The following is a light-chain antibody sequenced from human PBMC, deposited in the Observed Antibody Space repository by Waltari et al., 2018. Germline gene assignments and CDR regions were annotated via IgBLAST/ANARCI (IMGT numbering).Light chain of an antibody. V-gene: IGKV2-29*03. CDR2: EVS. Sequence: DVVMTQTPLSLSVTPGQPASISCKSSQSHLSSYGKAYLYWYLQRPGQSPQLLIYEVSSRFSGVPDRFSGSGSETDFTLKISRVDAEDVGIYYCMQATHLPLTFGGGTMVDIK. J-gene: IGKJ4*01. CDR1: QSHLSSYGKAY. CDR3: MQATHLPLT.